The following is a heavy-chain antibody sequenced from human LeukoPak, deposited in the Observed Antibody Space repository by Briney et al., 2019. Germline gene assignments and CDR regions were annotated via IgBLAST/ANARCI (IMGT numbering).Heavy chain of an antibody. V-gene: IGHV3-11*01. Sequence: GRSLRLSCAASGFTFSDYYMSWIRQAPGKGLEWVSYISSSGSTIYYADSVKGRFTISRDNAKNSLYLQMNSLRAEDTAVYYCARDFTYGDYVDYWGQGTLVTVSS. CDR3: ARDFTYGDYVDY. D-gene: IGHD4-17*01. CDR2: ISSSGSTI. CDR1: GFTFSDYY. J-gene: IGHJ4*02.